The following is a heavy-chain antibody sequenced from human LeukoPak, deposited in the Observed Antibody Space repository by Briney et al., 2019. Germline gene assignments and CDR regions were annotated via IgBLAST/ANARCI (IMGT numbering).Heavy chain of an antibody. J-gene: IGHJ5*02. CDR3: ARDCSGSTCHNWFDP. Sequence: SETLSLTCAVYGGSFSTYYWSWIRQPPGKGLEWIGEINHSGSTNYNPSLKSRVSISVDTSKNQFSLKLSSVTAADTAVYYCARDCSGSTCHNWFDPWGQGTLVTVSS. D-gene: IGHD2-15*01. CDR2: INHSGST. V-gene: IGHV4-34*01. CDR1: GGSFSTYY.